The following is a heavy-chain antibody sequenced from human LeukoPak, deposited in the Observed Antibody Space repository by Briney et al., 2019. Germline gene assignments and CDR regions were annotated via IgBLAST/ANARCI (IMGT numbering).Heavy chain of an antibody. D-gene: IGHD6-19*01. V-gene: IGHV3-53*01. J-gene: IGHJ4*02. CDR3: ARDYPYSSGWYADY. CDR1: GFTVSSNY. Sequence: GGFLRLSCAASGFTVSSNYMSWVRQAPGKGLEWVSVIYSGGSTYYADSVKGRFTISRDNSKNTLYLQMNSLRAEDTAVYYCARDYPYSSGWYADYWGQGTLVTASS. CDR2: IYSGGST.